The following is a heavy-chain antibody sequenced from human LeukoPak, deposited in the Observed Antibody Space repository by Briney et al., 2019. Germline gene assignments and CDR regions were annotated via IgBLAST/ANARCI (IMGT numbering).Heavy chain of an antibody. J-gene: IGHJ4*02. D-gene: IGHD3-22*01. CDR3: ARDYYDSSGPMGTTDY. V-gene: IGHV1-46*01. CDR1: GYTFTSHY. CDR2: INPTGDTT. Sequence: ASVKVSCKASGYTFTSHYMHWVRQAPGQGLEWMGVINPTGDTTRYAQKFQGRVTMTRDMSTSTDYMELSSLRSEDTAVYYCARDYYDSSGPMGTTDYWGQGTLVTVSS.